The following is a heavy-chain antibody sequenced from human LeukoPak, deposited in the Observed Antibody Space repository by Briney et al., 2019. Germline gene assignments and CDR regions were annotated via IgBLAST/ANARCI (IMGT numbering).Heavy chain of an antibody. CDR3: ARGKCGYSGCKLDYFDY. CDR1: GYTFTSYD. Sequence: GASVKVSCKASGYTFTSYDINWVRQATGQGLEWMGWMNPNSGNTGYAQKFQGGVTITRNTSISTAYMELSSLRSEDTAVYYCARGKCGYSGCKLDYFDYWGQGTLVTVSS. D-gene: IGHD5-12*01. CDR2: MNPNSGNT. V-gene: IGHV1-8*03. J-gene: IGHJ4*02.